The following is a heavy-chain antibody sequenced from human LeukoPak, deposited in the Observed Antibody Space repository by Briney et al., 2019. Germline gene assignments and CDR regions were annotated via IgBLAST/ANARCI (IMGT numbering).Heavy chain of an antibody. CDR2: ITNSSSAT. J-gene: IGHJ4*02. Sequence: GRSLRLSCAASGFTFSSYEMNWVRQAPGKGLEWVSYITNSSSATYYADSLMGRFTISRDNAKNSLYLQINSLRVDDTAVYYCARAIASYGDSAFWGQGTLVTVSS. V-gene: IGHV3-48*03. CDR3: ARAIASYGDSAF. D-gene: IGHD5-18*01. CDR1: GFTFSSYE.